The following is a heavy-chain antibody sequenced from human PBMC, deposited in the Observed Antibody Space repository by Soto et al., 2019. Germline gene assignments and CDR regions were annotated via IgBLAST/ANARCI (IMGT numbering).Heavy chain of an antibody. Sequence: VQLVESGGGVVQPGASLRLSCEASGFNFNGYGMHWVRQAPGKGLEWVAVVYRDGSDQHYVESVRGRFTISRDNSKNTLHLQMSSLRGDDTATYYCARGQGGGDYINWLDFWGQGTLVTVSS. V-gene: IGHV3-33*01. CDR3: ARGQGGGDYINWLDF. D-gene: IGHD4-17*01. J-gene: IGHJ5*01. CDR1: GFNFNGYG. CDR2: VYRDGSDQ.